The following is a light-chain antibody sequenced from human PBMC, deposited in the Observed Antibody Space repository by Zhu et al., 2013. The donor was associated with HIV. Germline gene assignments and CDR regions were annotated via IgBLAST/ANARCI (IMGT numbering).Light chain of an antibody. Sequence: EIVLTQSPVTLSLSPGERATLSCRASQSVSSYLAWYQQKPGQAPRLLIYDASNRATGIPARFSGSGSETDFTLTINRLEPEDFAVYYCQQYVSSPTFGPGTKVDIK. CDR1: QSVSSY. V-gene: IGKV3-11*01. J-gene: IGKJ3*01. CDR2: DAS. CDR3: QQYVSSPT.